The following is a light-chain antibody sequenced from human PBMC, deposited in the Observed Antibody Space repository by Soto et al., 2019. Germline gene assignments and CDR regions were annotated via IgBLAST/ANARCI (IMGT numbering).Light chain of an antibody. CDR3: QHRFNWPLT. CDR1: QTVTTY. V-gene: IGKV3-11*01. CDR2: DAS. Sequence: EIVLTQSPATLSLSPWERATLFCRASQTVTTYLAWYQQKPGQAPRLLIYDASNRATGIPARFSGSGSGTDFSLTISSLEPEDFAVYYCQHRFNWPLTFGGGTKVDNK. J-gene: IGKJ4*01.